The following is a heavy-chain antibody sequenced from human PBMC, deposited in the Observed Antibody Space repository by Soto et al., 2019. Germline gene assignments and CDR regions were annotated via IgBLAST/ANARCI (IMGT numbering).Heavy chain of an antibody. CDR1: GYTLTELS. V-gene: IGHV1-24*01. CDR3: AALTYYYGSGLDT. Sequence: QVQLVQSGAEVKKPGASVKVSCKVSGYTLTELSMHWVRQAPGKGLEWMGGFDPEDGETIYAQKLQGRVTMTENTATDTACMELSSLRAEDTAVYYCAALTYYYGSGLDTWGQGTLVTVSS. J-gene: IGHJ5*02. D-gene: IGHD3-10*01. CDR2: FDPEDGET.